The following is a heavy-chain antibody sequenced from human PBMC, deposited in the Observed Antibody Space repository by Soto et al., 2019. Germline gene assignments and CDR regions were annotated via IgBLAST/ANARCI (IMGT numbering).Heavy chain of an antibody. CDR3: ARRITSSFDY. D-gene: IGHD1-20*01. Sequence: EVQLLESGGGLVQPGGSLRLSCVASGFTISIYNMNWVRQAPGKGLEWVSVITGSGDYTNYADSVKGRFTISRDNSKNTLYLQMNSLRAEDTAAYFCARRITSSFDYWGQGTLLTVSS. CDR1: GFTISIYN. J-gene: IGHJ4*02. CDR2: ITGSGDYT. V-gene: IGHV3-23*01.